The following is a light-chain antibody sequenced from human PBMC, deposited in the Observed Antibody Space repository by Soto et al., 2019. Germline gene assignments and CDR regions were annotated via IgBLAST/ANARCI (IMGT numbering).Light chain of an antibody. Sequence: QSALTQPASVSGSPGQSITISCTGSSSDVGGYNYVSWYQHHPGKVPKLMIYEVSNRPSGVSNRFSGSKSGNTAPLSISGLQAEDEADYYCSSYTTSYTQVFGGGTKLTVL. J-gene: IGLJ3*02. CDR2: EVS. CDR1: SSDVGGYNY. CDR3: SSYTTSYTQV. V-gene: IGLV2-14*01.